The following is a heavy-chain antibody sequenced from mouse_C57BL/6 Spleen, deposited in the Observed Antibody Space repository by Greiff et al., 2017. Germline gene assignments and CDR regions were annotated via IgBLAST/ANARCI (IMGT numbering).Heavy chain of an antibody. V-gene: IGHV1-69*01. CDR1: GYTFTSYW. CDR3: ARKRSWYFDV. CDR2: IDHSDSYT. Sequence: VQLQQPGAELVMPGASVKLSCKASGYTFTSYWMHWVKQRPGQGLEWIGEIDHSDSYTNYNQKFKGKSTLTVDKSSSTAYMQLSSLTSEDYAVYYCARKRSWYFDVWGTGTTVTVSS. J-gene: IGHJ1*03.